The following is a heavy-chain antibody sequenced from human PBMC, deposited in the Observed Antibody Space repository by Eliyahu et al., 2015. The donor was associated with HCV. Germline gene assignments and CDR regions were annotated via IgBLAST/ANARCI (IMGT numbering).Heavy chain of an antibody. J-gene: IGHJ5*02. V-gene: IGHV1-2*02. CDR3: ARVPGAYGNDGNWFDP. Sequence: QVXLVQSGAEVKKPGASVKVSCKASGYXFTAYYXHWVRQAPGQGLEWMGWINPXSGGSNYAEKFXGRVITXSDTSISTAYMELSRLTSDDTAVYYCARVPGAYGNDGNWFDPWGQGTLVTVSS. D-gene: IGHD3-10*01. CDR2: INPXSGGS. CDR1: GYXFTAYY.